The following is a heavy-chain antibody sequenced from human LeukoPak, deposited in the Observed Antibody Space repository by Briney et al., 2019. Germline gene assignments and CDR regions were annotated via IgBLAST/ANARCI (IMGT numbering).Heavy chain of an antibody. CDR3: ARAIAARREYFDY. J-gene: IGHJ4*02. CDR1: GFTFSSYA. V-gene: IGHV3-23*01. D-gene: IGHD6-6*01. Sequence: GGSLRLSCAASGFTFSSYAMSWVRQAPGKGLEWVSAISGSGGSTYYADSVKGRFTISRDNSKNTLYLQMNSLRAEDTAVYYCARAIAARREYFDYWGQGTLVTVSS. CDR2: ISGSGGST.